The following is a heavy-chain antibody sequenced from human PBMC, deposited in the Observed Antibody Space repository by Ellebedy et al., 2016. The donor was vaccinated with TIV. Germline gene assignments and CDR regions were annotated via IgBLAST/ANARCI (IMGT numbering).Heavy chain of an antibody. Sequence: SETLSLTXAVYGGPFSGYYWSWIRQPPGKGLEWIGEINHSGGTNYNPSLNSRVTLSVDTSKNQFSLKVSSVTAADTAVYYCARGLGAAAGPNPAFDYWGQGNLVTVSS. CDR3: ARGLGAAAGPNPAFDY. V-gene: IGHV4-34*01. J-gene: IGHJ4*02. CDR1: GGPFSGYY. CDR2: INHSGGT. D-gene: IGHD6-13*01.